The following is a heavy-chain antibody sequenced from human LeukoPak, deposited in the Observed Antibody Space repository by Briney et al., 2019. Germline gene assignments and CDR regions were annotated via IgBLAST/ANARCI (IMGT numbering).Heavy chain of an antibody. CDR2: IYHSGST. J-gene: IGHJ5*02. CDR3: ARARDSTSGSNWFDP. Sequence: PSETLSLTCTVSGGSISSGGYYWSWIRQPSGKGLEWIGYIYHSGSTYYNPSLKSRVTISVDRSKNQFSLKLSSVTAADTAVYYCARARDSTSGSNWFDPWGQGTLVTVSS. V-gene: IGHV4-30-2*01. CDR1: GGSISSGGYY. D-gene: IGHD1-26*01.